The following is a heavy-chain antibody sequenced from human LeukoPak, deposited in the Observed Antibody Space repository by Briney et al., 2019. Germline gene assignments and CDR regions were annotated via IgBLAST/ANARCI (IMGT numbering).Heavy chain of an antibody. V-gene: IGHV1-18*01. Sequence: ASVKVSCKASGYASTNYAISWVPQAPGQGLEWMGWISPYNGKTNYAQNLQGRITLTTDRATTTGYMELTSLTSHDSAVYYCARVWDYSPRGRLDDWGQGTRVTASS. CDR3: ARVWDYSPRGRLDD. J-gene: IGHJ4*02. CDR1: GYASTNYA. CDR2: ISPYNGKT. D-gene: IGHD4-11*01.